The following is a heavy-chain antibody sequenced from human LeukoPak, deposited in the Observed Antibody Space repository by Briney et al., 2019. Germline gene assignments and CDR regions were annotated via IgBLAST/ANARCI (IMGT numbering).Heavy chain of an antibody. V-gene: IGHV3-23*01. CDR3: ARASLSHYYGSKAPDY. D-gene: IGHD3-10*01. CDR1: GFTFSSYA. CDR2: ISGSGGST. J-gene: IGHJ4*02. Sequence: GGSLRLSCAASGFTFSSYAMSWVRQAPGKGLEWVSAISGSGGSTYYADSVKGRFTISRDNSKNTLYLQMNSLRAEDTAVYYCARASLSHYYGSKAPDYWGQGTLVTVSS.